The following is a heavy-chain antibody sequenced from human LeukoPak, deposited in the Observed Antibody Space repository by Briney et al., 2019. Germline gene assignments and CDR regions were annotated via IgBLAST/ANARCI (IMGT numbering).Heavy chain of an antibody. J-gene: IGHJ3*01. CDR3: ANEYSKGDV. CDR1: GFTFSTYS. CDR2: ISNSGDST. Sequence: PGGSLRLSCAASGFTFSTYSMSWVRQAPGKGLEWVSGISNSGDSTYYADSVKGRVTISRDNSKNTLYLQMNSLRAEDTAVYYCANEYSKGDVWGQGTMVTVSS. V-gene: IGHV3-23*01. D-gene: IGHD5-12*01.